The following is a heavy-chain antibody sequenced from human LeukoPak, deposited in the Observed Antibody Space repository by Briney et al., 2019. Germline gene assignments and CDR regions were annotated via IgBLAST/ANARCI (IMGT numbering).Heavy chain of an antibody. CDR2: ISSSSSYI. CDR1: GFTFSSYG. J-gene: IGHJ6*02. CDR3: ARDGPYYYGMDV. Sequence: PGGSLRLSCAASGFTFSSYGMHWVRQAPGKGLEWVSSISSSSSYIYYADSVKGRFTISRDNAKNSLYLQMNSLRAEDTAVYYCARDGPYYYGMDVWGQGTTVTVSS. V-gene: IGHV3-21*01.